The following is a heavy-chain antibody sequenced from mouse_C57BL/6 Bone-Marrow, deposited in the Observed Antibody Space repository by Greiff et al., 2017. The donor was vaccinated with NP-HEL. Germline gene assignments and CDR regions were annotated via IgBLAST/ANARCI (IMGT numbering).Heavy chain of an antibody. V-gene: IGHV5S21*01. CDR3: TRRRYDYDEVYAMDY. J-gene: IGHJ4*01. CDR1: GFTFSSYA. D-gene: IGHD2-4*01. Sequence: EVQLVESGEGLVKPGGSLKLSCAASGFTFSSYAMSWVRQTPEKRLEWVAYISSGGDYIYYADTVKGRCTISRDNARNTLYMQMSSLKSEDTAMYYGTRRRYDYDEVYAMDYWGQGTSVTVSS. CDR2: ISSGGDYI.